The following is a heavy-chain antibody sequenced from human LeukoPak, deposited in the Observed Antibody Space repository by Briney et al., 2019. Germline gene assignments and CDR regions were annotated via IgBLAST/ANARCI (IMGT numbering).Heavy chain of an antibody. Sequence: GESLKISCKGSGYSFTTYWIGWVRQMPGKGLEWMGIIYPGDSDTRYSPSFQGQVTISADKSISTAYLQWNSLKASDTAMYYCARLRPQDAFDIWGQGTMVSVSS. J-gene: IGHJ3*02. V-gene: IGHV5-51*01. CDR2: IYPGDSDT. CDR3: ARLRPQDAFDI. CDR1: GYSFTTYW.